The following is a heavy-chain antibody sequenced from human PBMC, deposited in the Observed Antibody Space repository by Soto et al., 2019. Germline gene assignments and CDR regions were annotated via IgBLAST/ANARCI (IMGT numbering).Heavy chain of an antibody. CDR3: ASSSRGYSGYDSAYYYYGMDV. Sequence: SVKVSCKASGGTFSSYAISWVRQAPGQGLEWMGGIIPIFGTANYAQKFQGRVTITADESTSTAYMELSSLRSEDTAVYYCASSSRGYSGYDSAYYYYGMDVWGQGTTVTVSS. CDR2: IIPIFGTA. D-gene: IGHD5-12*01. J-gene: IGHJ6*02. V-gene: IGHV1-69*13. CDR1: GGTFSSYA.